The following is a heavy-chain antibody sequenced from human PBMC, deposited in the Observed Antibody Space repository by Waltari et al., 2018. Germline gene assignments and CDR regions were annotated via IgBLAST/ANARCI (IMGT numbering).Heavy chain of an antibody. CDR1: GGSISSGSYY. D-gene: IGHD6-19*01. Sequence: QVQLQESGPGLVKPSQTLSLTCTVSGGSISSGSYYWSWIRQPAGKGLEWLGRSDTSGSTNYTPALKSRVTISVDTSKNQFSLKLSSVTAADTAVYYCARGVAVAGTGWFDPWGQGTLVTVSS. J-gene: IGHJ5*02. CDR2: SDTSGST. CDR3: ARGVAVAGTGWFDP. V-gene: IGHV4-61*02.